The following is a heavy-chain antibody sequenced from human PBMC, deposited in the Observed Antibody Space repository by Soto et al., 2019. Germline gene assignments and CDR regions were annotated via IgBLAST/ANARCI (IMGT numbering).Heavy chain of an antibody. Sequence: GASVKVSCKASGYTFTSFGLSWVRQAPGQGLEWMGWISAHNGNTNYAPKLQGRVTMTTDTSTGTAYMELRSLRSDDTAVYYCARASGGWSNNWFDPWGQGTLVTVSS. J-gene: IGHJ5*01. CDR1: GYTFTSFG. V-gene: IGHV1-18*01. D-gene: IGHD6-19*01. CDR2: ISAHNGNT. CDR3: ARASGGWSNNWFDP.